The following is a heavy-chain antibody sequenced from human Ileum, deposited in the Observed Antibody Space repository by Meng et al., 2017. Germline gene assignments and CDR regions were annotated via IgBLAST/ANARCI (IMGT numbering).Heavy chain of an antibody. V-gene: IGHV3-23*04. CDR1: GFTFSSYG. J-gene: IGHJ4*02. D-gene: IGHD3-16*01. CDR2: ITYGGTT. Sequence: EGQEGEAGGGGEQPGGSLRLSCVASGFTFSSYGMNWARQAPGKGLEWVSGITYGGTTFYADSAKGRFTISRDNSKNTVFLQMNSLRADDTAVYYCANWGGLGHWGQGVLVTVSS. CDR3: ANWGGLGH.